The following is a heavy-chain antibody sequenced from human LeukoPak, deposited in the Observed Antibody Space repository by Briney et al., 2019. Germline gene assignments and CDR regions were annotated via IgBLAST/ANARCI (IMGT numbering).Heavy chain of an antibody. CDR1: GGSFSGYY. CDR3: ARGLRRGNWFDP. CDR2: IYYSGST. D-gene: IGHD5-12*01. J-gene: IGHJ5*02. V-gene: IGHV4-30-4*08. Sequence: TLSLTCGVYGGSFSGYYWSRIRQPPGKGLEWIGYIYYSGSTYYNPSLKSRVTTSVDTSKNQFSLKLSSVTAADTAVYYCARGLRRGNWFDPWGQGTLVTVSS.